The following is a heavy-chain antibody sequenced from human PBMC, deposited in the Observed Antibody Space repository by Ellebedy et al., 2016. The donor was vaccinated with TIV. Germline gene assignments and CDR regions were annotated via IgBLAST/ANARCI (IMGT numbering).Heavy chain of an antibody. CDR3: ARGEYYYESSGSLNHDAFDI. Sequence: GESLKISCAASGFTVSSNYMTWVRQPPGKGLEWVSIIYSSGSTYYADSVKGRFTISRDNSKNTLYLQMNNLRAEDTAVYYCARGEYYYESSGSLNHDAFDIWGQGTMVTVSS. D-gene: IGHD3-22*01. CDR2: IYSSGST. J-gene: IGHJ3*02. CDR1: GFTVSSNY. V-gene: IGHV3-66*01.